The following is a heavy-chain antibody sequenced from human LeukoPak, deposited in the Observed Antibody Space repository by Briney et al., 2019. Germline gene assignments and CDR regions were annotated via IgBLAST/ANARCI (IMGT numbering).Heavy chain of an antibody. CDR3: TTLDLPPATSAAAS. CDR1: GYTLTELS. D-gene: IGHD2-2*01. Sequence: ASVKVSCKVSGYTLTELSMHWVRQAPGKGLEWMGGFDLEDGERIYAQKFQGRVRVTEDTSTDTAYMELSSLGSEDTAVYYCTTLDLPPATSAAASWGQGTLVTVSS. V-gene: IGHV1-24*01. CDR2: FDLEDGER. J-gene: IGHJ5*02.